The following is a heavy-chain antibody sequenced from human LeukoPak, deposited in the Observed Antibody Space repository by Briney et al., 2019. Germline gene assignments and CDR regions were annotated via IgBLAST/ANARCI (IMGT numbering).Heavy chain of an antibody. D-gene: IGHD3-9*01. CDR1: GFTFSNYW. Sequence: PGGSLRLSCAASGFTFSNYWMHWVRQAPGKGLVWVSRINSDGSSTSYADSVKGRFTISRDNAKNTLYLQMNSLRAEDTAVYYCAGDKADYDVLSNWGQGTLVTVSS. V-gene: IGHV3-74*01. CDR2: INSDGSST. CDR3: AGDKADYDVLSN. J-gene: IGHJ4*02.